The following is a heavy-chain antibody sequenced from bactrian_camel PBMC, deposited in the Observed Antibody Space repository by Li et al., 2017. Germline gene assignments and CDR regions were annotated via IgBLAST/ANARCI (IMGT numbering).Heavy chain of an antibody. CDR2: ILENGAT. CDR1: GPTINGYD. CDR3: NAQLEVGYSGPWCKAVSDY. Sequence: VQLVESGGGLVQAGGSLRLSCTASGPTINGYDMGWFRQAPGKERVVVSTILENGATYYADSVKGRFTISLDMAKDTVYLQMNRLQPDDTAMYYCNAQLEVGYSGPWCKAVSDYWGQGTQVTVS. J-gene: IGHJ4*01. D-gene: IGHD5*01. V-gene: IGHV3S66*01.